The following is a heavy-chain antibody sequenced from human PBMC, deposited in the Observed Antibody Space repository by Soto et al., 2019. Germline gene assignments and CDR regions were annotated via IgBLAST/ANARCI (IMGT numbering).Heavy chain of an antibody. Sequence: ASVKVSCKASGYTFTGYYMHWVRQAPGQGLEWMGWINPNSGGTNYAQKFQGWVTMTRNTSISTAYMELSRLRSDDTAVYYCARVGLRYCSSTSCLHYYYYMDVWGKGTTVTVSS. CDR1: GYTFTGYY. J-gene: IGHJ6*03. CDR2: INPNSGGT. CDR3: ARVGLRYCSSTSCLHYYYYMDV. D-gene: IGHD2-2*01. V-gene: IGHV1-2*04.